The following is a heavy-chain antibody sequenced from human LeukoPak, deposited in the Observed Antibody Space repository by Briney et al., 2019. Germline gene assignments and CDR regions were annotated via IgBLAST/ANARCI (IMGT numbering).Heavy chain of an antibody. Sequence: KPSETLSLTCTVSGGSISSYYWSWIRQPPGKGLEWIGYIYYSGSTNYNPSLKSRVTISVDTSKNQFSLKLSSVTAADTAVYYCARSGTYSSSQFYYMDVWGKGTTVTVSS. J-gene: IGHJ6*03. CDR1: GGSISSYY. D-gene: IGHD6-13*01. CDR2: IYYSGST. V-gene: IGHV4-59*01. CDR3: ARSGTYSSSQFYYMDV.